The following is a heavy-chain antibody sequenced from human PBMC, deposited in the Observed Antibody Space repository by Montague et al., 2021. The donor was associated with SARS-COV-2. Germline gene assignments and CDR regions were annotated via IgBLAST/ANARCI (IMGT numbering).Heavy chain of an antibody. CDR1: GASIGSSFSY. Sequence: SETLSLTCTVSGASIGSSFSYWGWIRPPPGKGLEWIGRIGYSASNFYNPSLRSRVTISEDTSRNQFSLKVTSVTAADTAVYYCAGYRVGTMLDSWGPGTLVTVSS. CDR3: AGYRVGTMLDS. V-gene: IGHV4-39*01. D-gene: IGHD1-1*01. J-gene: IGHJ5*01. CDR2: IGYSASN.